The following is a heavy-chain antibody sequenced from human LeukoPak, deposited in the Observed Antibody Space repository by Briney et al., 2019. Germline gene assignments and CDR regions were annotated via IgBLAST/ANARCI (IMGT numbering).Heavy chain of an antibody. V-gene: IGHV3-23*01. D-gene: IGHD3-10*01. CDR2: ISGTGGST. CDR3: AKDSTDLLWFGELSIGGMDV. CDR1: GFTFRSYA. Sequence: GGSLRLSCGTSGFTFRSYALSFVRPARGKRLDWASVISGTGGSTYYADAVKGRFTVSRDNAKNTLYLQMNSLRVDDTAVYYCAKDSTDLLWFGELSIGGMDVWGQGTTVTVS. J-gene: IGHJ6*02.